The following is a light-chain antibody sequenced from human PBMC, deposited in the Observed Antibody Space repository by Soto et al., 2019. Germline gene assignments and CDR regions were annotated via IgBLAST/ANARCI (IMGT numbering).Light chain of an antibody. CDR1: SSDVGAYNY. J-gene: IGLJ1*01. CDR2: HVT. CDR3: CSYTTSNTLV. Sequence: QSVLTQPASVSGSLGQSITISCSGTSSDVGAYNYVSWYQQYPGKAPKLMIYHVTDRPSGVSNRFSGSRSGNTASLTISGLQAEDEADYYCCSYTTSNTLVFGTGTKVTV. V-gene: IGLV2-14*01.